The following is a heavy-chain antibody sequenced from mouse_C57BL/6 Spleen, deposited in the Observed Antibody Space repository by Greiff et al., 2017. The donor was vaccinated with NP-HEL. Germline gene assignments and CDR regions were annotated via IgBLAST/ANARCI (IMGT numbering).Heavy chain of an antibody. D-gene: IGHD1-2*01. CDR3: ASHYSNWYFDV. J-gene: IGHJ1*03. CDR2: IYPGSGNT. CDR1: GYSFTSYY. Sequence: QVQLKQSGPELVKPGASVKISCKASGYSFTSYYIHWVKQRPGQGLEWIGWIYPGSGNTKYNEKFKGKATLTADTSSSTAYMQLSSLTSEDSAVYYCASHYSNWYFDVWGTGTTVTVSS. V-gene: IGHV1-66*01.